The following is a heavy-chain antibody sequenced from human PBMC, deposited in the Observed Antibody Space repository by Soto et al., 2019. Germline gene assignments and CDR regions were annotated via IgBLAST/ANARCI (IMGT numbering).Heavy chain of an antibody. Sequence: SETLSLTCTVSGGSISSYYWSWIRQPPGKGLEWIGYIYYSGSTIYNPPFKSRVTISVDTSNNQFSLKLSSVSAADTAVYYCARGPSGDKVDYWGQGTLVTVSS. D-gene: IGHD7-27*01. CDR2: IYYSGST. J-gene: IGHJ4*02. CDR1: GGSISSYY. CDR3: ARGPSGDKVDY. V-gene: IGHV4-59*08.